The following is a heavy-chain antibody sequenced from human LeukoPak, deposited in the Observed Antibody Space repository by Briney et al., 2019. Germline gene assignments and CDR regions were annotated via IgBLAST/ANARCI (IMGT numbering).Heavy chain of an antibody. CDR1: GFIFSSYG. CDR3: AREAPMYYDFWSGYLSHFDY. J-gene: IGHJ4*02. V-gene: IGHV3-33*01. Sequence: GGSLRLSCAASGFIFSSYGMHWVRQAPGKGLEWVAVIWYDGSNKYYADSVKGRFTISRDNSKNTLYLQMNSLRAEDTAVYYCAREAPMYYDFWSGYLSHFDYWGQGTLVTVSS. D-gene: IGHD3-3*01. CDR2: IWYDGSNK.